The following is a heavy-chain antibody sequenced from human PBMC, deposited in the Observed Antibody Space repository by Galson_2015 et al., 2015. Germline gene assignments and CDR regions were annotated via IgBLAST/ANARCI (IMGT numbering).Heavy chain of an antibody. CDR2: IWSNGRNK. D-gene: IGHD3-16*01. Sequence: SLRLSCAASGFTFSTYGMHWVRQAPGKGLEWVAVIWSNGRNKYYRHSVEGRFDISRDNSKNTLDLQMDALRAEDTAVYYCVREWGPFDGFDVWGQGTMVTVST. CDR1: GFTFSTYG. J-gene: IGHJ3*01. CDR3: VREWGPFDGFDV. V-gene: IGHV3-33*01.